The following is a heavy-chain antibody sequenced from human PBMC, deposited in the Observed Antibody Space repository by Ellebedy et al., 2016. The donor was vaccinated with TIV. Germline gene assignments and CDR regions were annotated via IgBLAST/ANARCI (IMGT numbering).Heavy chain of an antibody. D-gene: IGHD3-22*01. J-gene: IGHJ4*02. CDR2: INGDGGST. CDR1: GFTFGSFA. V-gene: IGHV3-23*01. CDR3: ALGSSSGFNYDRVGFDY. Sequence: GGSLRLSCAASGFTFGSFAMHWVRQAPGKGLEWLSVINGDGGSTYHADSVKGQFTITRDNSKNTLYLQLNRLTTEDTAVYYCALGSSSGFNYDRVGFDYWGQGTLVTVSS.